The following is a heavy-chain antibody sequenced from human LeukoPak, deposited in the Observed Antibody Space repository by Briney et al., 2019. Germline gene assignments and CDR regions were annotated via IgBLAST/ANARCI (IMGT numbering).Heavy chain of an antibody. V-gene: IGHV4-4*07. CDR3: ARESIAARLGYYYMDV. D-gene: IGHD6-6*01. J-gene: IGHJ6*03. CDR2: IYTSGST. CDR1: GGSISSYY. Sequence: SEILSVTCTVSGGSISSYYWSWIRQPAGKGLGWIGRIYTSGSTNYNPSLKSRVTISVDTSKNQFSLKLSSVTAADTAVYYCARESIAARLGYYYMDVWGKGTTVTVSS.